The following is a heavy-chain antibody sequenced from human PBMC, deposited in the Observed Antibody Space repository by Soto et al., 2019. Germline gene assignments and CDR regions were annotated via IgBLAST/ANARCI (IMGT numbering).Heavy chain of an antibody. D-gene: IGHD6-6*01. Sequence: QVQLVQSGAEVKKPGSSVKVSCKASGGTFSSYAISWVRQAPGQGLEWMGGIIPIFGTANYAQKFQGRVTITADESTSTAYMELSSLRSEDTDVYYCARDPYSSSSKYYYYYGMDVWGQGTTVTVSS. V-gene: IGHV1-69*01. J-gene: IGHJ6*02. CDR1: GGTFSSYA. CDR2: IIPIFGTA. CDR3: ARDPYSSSSKYYYYYGMDV.